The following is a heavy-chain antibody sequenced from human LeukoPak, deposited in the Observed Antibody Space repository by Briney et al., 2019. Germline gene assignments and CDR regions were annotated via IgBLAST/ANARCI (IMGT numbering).Heavy chain of an antibody. V-gene: IGHV3-48*03. D-gene: IGHD3-9*01. CDR2: ISSSGSTI. Sequence: PGGSLRLSCAASGFTFSSYEMNWVRQAPGKGLEWVSYISSSGSTIYYADSVMGRFTISRDNAKNSLYLQMNSLRAEDTAVYYCARVDILTGDYWGQGTLVTVSS. CDR3: ARVDILTGDY. J-gene: IGHJ4*02. CDR1: GFTFSSYE.